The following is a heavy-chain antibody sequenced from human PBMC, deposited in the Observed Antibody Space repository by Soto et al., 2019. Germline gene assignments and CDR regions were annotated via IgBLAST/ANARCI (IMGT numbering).Heavy chain of an antibody. CDR3: TRVGENYYYYGMDV. CDR2: IRSKAYGGAT. Sequence: GGSLRLSCTASGFTFGDYAMSWFRQAPGKGLEWVGFIRSKAYGGATEYAASVKGRFTISRDDSKSIAYLQMNSLKTEDTAVYYCTRVGENYYYYGMDVWGQGTMVTVSS. V-gene: IGHV3-49*03. J-gene: IGHJ6*02. D-gene: IGHD3-10*01. CDR1: GFTFGDYA.